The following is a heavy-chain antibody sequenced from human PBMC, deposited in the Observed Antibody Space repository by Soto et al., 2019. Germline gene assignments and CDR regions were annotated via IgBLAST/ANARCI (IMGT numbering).Heavy chain of an antibody. CDR3: ASGNVTLAADDY. D-gene: IGHD6-13*01. CDR2: IYYSGST. Sequence: SETLSLTCTVSGGSISSYYWSWIRQPPGKGLEWIGYIYYSGSTNYNPSLKSRVTISVDTSKNQFSLKLSSVTAADTAVYYCASGNVTLAADDYWGQGTLVTVSS. CDR1: GGSISSYY. V-gene: IGHV4-59*01. J-gene: IGHJ4*02.